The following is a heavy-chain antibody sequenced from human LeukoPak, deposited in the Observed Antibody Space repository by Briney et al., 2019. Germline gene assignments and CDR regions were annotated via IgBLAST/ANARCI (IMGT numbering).Heavy chain of an antibody. D-gene: IGHD6-19*01. V-gene: IGHV1-18*01. CDR3: ASLYSGYDHEPQYSSGWYPFDY. Sequence: ASVKVSCKASGYTFTSYGISWVRQAPGQGLEWMGWISAYNGNTNYAQKLQGRVTMTTDTSTSTAYMELRSLRSEDTAVYYCASLYSGYDHEPQYSSGWYPFDYWGQGTLVTVSS. CDR1: GYTFTSYG. CDR2: ISAYNGNT. J-gene: IGHJ4*02.